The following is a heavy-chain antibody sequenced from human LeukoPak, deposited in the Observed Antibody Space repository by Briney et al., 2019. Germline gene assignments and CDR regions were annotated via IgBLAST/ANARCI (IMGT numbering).Heavy chain of an antibody. CDR3: AREAVAGTSDAFDI. CDR2: ISYDGSNK. Sequence: PGGSLRLSCAASGFTFSSYAMHWVRQAPGKGLEWVAVISYDGSNKYYADSVKGRFTISRDNSKNTLYLQMNSLRAEDTAVYYCAREAVAGTSDAFDIWGQGTTVTVSS. V-gene: IGHV3-30-3*01. J-gene: IGHJ3*02. CDR1: GFTFSSYA. D-gene: IGHD6-19*01.